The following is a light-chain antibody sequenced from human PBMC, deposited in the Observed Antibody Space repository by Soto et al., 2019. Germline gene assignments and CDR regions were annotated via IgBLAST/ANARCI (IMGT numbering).Light chain of an antibody. J-gene: IGLJ2*01. CDR1: SSNIGSNA. CDR3: AVWDDSLNGPV. Sequence: QSVLTQPPSASGTPGQRVTISCSGSSSNIGSNAVNWYQQLPGPAPKLLIYSSNKRPSVVPDRFSGSKSGTSASLAISGLQSEDEADYYCAVWDDSLNGPVFGGGTKVTVL. CDR2: SSN. V-gene: IGLV1-44*01.